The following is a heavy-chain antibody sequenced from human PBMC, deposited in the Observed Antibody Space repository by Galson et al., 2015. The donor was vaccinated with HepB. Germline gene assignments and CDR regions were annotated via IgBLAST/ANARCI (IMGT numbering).Heavy chain of an antibody. Sequence: SLTCHVSGGSLSCWYWCWIRPSPGKALEWIGYVYYTGITNYNHSLKSRVTISVDRSKNPFSLRQNHVTAEDTAVYYCARLGSGSYYDYFFYMDVWGKGTTVIVSS. CDR1: GGSLSCWY. CDR3: ARLGSGSYYDYFFYMDV. D-gene: IGHD1-26*01. J-gene: IGHJ6*03. CDR2: VYYTGIT. V-gene: IGHV4-59*08.